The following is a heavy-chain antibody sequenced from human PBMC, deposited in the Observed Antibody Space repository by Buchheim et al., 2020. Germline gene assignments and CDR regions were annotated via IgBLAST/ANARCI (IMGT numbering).Heavy chain of an antibody. V-gene: IGHV3-11*05. D-gene: IGHD6-13*01. CDR3: ARGLSSSWYKVDY. J-gene: IGHJ4*02. Sequence: QVQLVESGGGLVKPGGSLRLSCAASGFSFSDYYMTWIRQAPGKGLEWVSYISSSSSYTNNADSVKGRFTISRDNAKNALYLQMNSLRAEDTAVYYCARGLSSSWYKVDYWGQGTL. CDR2: ISSSSSYT. CDR1: GFSFSDYY.